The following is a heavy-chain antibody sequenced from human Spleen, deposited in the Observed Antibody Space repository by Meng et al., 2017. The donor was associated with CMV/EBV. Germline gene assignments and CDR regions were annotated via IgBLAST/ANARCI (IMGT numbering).Heavy chain of an antibody. D-gene: IGHD6-13*01. Sequence: GSLRLSCTVSGASVSSGSYYWSWIRQPPGKGLEWIVYKYYSGGTNYNPSLKSRVSISVDTSKNQFSLKLYSVTAADTAVYYCARDVAATYYFDYWGQGTLVTVSS. CDR3: ARDVAATYYFDY. J-gene: IGHJ4*02. CDR1: GASVSSGSYY. V-gene: IGHV4-61*01. CDR2: KYYSGGT.